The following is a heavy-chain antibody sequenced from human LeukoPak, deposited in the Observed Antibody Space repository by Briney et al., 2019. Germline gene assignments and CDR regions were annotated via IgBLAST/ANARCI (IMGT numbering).Heavy chain of an antibody. D-gene: IGHD2-15*01. V-gene: IGHV3-30*18. J-gene: IGHJ6*02. Sequence: GRSLRLSRAASGFTFSIYGLHWVRDAPGKGLEWVAVISYDGSNKYYADSVKGRFTISRDNSKNTLYLQINSQRAEDTAVYYCAKEGPRWVAATHMYYGRDVWGQGTTVTVSS. CDR3: AKEGPRWVAATHMYYGRDV. CDR2: ISYDGSNK. CDR1: GFTFSIYG.